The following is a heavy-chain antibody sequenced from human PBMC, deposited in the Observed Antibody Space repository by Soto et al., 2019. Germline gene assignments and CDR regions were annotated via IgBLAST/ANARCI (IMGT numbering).Heavy chain of an antibody. D-gene: IGHD3-10*01. Sequence: ASVKVSCKASGYMFISYGINWVRQAPGQGLEWMGWISAYNGNIKYAQNLQGRVTMTTDTPTSTAYMEMRSLRSDDTAVYYCVRDLDGSGSYYTDYWGPGTLVTVSS. CDR1: GYMFISYG. CDR2: ISAYNGNI. J-gene: IGHJ4*02. CDR3: VRDLDGSGSYYTDY. V-gene: IGHV1-18*01.